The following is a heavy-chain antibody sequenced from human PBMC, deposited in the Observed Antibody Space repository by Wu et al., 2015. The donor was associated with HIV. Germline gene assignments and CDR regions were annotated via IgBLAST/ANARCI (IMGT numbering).Heavy chain of an antibody. V-gene: IGHV4-30-4*08. CDR2: IFSNGNT. Sequence: QVQLQESGPGLVKPSQTLSLTCSLSGSLTSGDYYWTWIRQSPGKGLEWIGYIFSNGNTKYSPSLQSRVTISLDTSNNRFSLKLTSVTAADTGMYYCAREAWNSLGWLGFDIWGQGTMVTVSS. CDR1: GSLTSGDYY. J-gene: IGHJ3*02. D-gene: IGHD1-7*01. CDR3: AREAWNSLGWLGFDI.